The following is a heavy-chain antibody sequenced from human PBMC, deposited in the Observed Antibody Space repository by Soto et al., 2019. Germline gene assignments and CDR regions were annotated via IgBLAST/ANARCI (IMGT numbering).Heavy chain of an antibody. V-gene: IGHV4-30-4*01. D-gene: IGHD3-10*01. CDR1: GGSISSGDYY. J-gene: IGHJ4*02. CDR3: ASGTFLWFGELLPFFDY. CDR2: IYYSGST. Sequence: QVQLQESGPGLVKPSQTLSLTCTVSGGSISSGDYYWSWIRQPPGKGLEWIGYIYYSGSTYYNPSLKSRVTLPIDTSKHPFSLKLSSVTAADTAVYYCASGTFLWFGELLPFFDYWGQGTLVTVSS.